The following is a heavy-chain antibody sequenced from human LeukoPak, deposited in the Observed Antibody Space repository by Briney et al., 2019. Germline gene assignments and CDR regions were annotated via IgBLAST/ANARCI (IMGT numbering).Heavy chain of an antibody. CDR2: IYSSGSR. CDR1: GGSISSYY. Sequence: SETLSLTFTVSGGSISSYYWTWIRQPAGKVLEYIGRIYSSGSRNYHPSLKSRVTMSVDTSKNQFSLKLNSVTAADTAVYYCARETGGLYYFDYWGQGALVTISS. J-gene: IGHJ4*02. D-gene: IGHD7-27*01. V-gene: IGHV4-4*07. CDR3: ARETGGLYYFDY.